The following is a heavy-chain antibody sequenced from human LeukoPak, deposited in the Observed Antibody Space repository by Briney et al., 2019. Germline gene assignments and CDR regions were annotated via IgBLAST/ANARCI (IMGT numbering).Heavy chain of an antibody. CDR1: GFTFSSYA. CDR3: AKTHCSGGSRYSIAFDI. J-gene: IGHJ3*02. V-gene: IGHV3-23*01. CDR2: ISGSGGST. D-gene: IGHD2-15*01. Sequence: PGGSLRLSCAASGFTFSSYAMSWVRQAPGKGLEWVSAISGSGGSTYYADSVKGRFTISRDNSKNTLYLQMNSLRAEDTAVYYCAKTHCSGGSRYSIAFDIWGQGTMVTVSS.